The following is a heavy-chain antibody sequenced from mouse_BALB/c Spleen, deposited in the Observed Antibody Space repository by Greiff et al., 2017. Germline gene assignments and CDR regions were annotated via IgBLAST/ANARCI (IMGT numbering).Heavy chain of an antibody. CDR1: GFTFSSYG. V-gene: IGHV5-6*01. J-gene: IGHJ3*01. D-gene: IGHD2-3*01. CDR2: ISSGGSYT. CDR3: ARQGDGYYDFAY. Sequence: EVMLVESGGDLVKPGGSLKLSCAASGFTFSSYGMSWVRQTPDKRLEWVATISSGGSYTYYPDSVKGRFTISRDNAKNTLYLQMSSLKSEDTAMYYCARQGDGYYDFAYWGQGTLVTVSA.